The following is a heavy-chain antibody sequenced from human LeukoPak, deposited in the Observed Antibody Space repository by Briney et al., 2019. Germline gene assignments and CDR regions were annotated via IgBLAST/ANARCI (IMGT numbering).Heavy chain of an antibody. Sequence: GESLTISCKGSGYSFTSYWIGWVRQMPGKGLEWMGIIYPGDSDTRYSPSFQGQVTISADKSISTAYLQWSSLKASDTAMYYCAKLRGSGSYYPHAIDYWGQGTLVTVSS. CDR3: AKLRGSGSYYPHAIDY. CDR1: GYSFTSYW. J-gene: IGHJ4*02. D-gene: IGHD3-10*01. CDR2: IYPGDSDT. V-gene: IGHV5-51*01.